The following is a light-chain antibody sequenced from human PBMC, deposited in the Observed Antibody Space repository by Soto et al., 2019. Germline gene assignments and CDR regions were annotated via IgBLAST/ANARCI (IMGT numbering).Light chain of an antibody. Sequence: EIVLTQSPATLSLSPGERATLSCRASQSVSSYLAWYQQKPGQAPRLLIYDASNRATGIPARFGGSGSGTDFTLTISSLGPEDFAVYYCQQRSNWPPRFTFGPGTKVDIK. CDR3: QQRSNWPPRFT. J-gene: IGKJ3*01. V-gene: IGKV3-11*01. CDR1: QSVSSY. CDR2: DAS.